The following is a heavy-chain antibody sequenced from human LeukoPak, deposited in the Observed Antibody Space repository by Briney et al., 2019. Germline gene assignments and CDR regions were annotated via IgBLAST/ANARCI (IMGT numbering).Heavy chain of an antibody. Sequence: SETLSLTCTVSGGSISSSSYYWGWLRQPPGKGLEWIGSIYYSGSTYYNPSLKSRVTISVDTSKNQFSLKLSSVTAADTAVYYCARQGSIAAARFDPWGQGTLVTVSS. CDR3: ARQGSIAAARFDP. CDR1: GGSISSSSYY. CDR2: IYYSGST. V-gene: IGHV4-39*01. D-gene: IGHD6-13*01. J-gene: IGHJ5*02.